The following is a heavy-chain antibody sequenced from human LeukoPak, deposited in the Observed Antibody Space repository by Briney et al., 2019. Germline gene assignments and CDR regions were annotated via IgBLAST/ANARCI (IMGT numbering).Heavy chain of an antibody. D-gene: IGHD3-22*01. V-gene: IGHV3-9*01. CDR2: ISWNSGSI. Sequence: GRSLRLSCAASGFTFGDYATHWVRQAPGKGLEWVSGISWNSGSIGYADSVKGRFTISRDNAKNSLYLQMNSLRAEDTALYYCAKATTRITMIVPAFDIWGQGTMVTVSS. CDR3: AKATTRITMIVPAFDI. J-gene: IGHJ3*02. CDR1: GFTFGDYA.